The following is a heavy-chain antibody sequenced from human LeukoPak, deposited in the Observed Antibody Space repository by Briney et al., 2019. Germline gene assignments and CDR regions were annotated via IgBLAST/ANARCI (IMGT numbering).Heavy chain of an antibody. CDR1: GFTFNNYW. Sequence: PGGSLRLSCAAFGFTFNNYWMSWVRQAPGKGLEWVANINQDGSGKHYVDSVKGRFTISRDNAKTSLYLQMNSLRAEDTAVYFCAKASIAGAIGVLDYWGQGTLVTVSS. D-gene: IGHD1-26*01. CDR2: INQDGSGK. CDR3: AKASIAGAIGVLDY. J-gene: IGHJ4*02. V-gene: IGHV3-7*01.